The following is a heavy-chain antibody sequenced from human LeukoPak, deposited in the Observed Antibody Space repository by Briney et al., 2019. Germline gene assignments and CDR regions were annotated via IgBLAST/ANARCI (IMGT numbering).Heavy chain of an antibody. Sequence: GGSLRLSCAASGFTFSSYAMSWARQAPGKGLEWVSAISGSGGSTYYADSVKGRFTISRDNSKNTLYLQMNSLRAEDTAVYYCARALRRDGYNSGYWGQGTLVSVSS. D-gene: IGHD5-24*01. CDR2: ISGSGGST. CDR3: ARALRRDGYNSGY. CDR1: GFTFSSYA. J-gene: IGHJ4*02. V-gene: IGHV3-23*01.